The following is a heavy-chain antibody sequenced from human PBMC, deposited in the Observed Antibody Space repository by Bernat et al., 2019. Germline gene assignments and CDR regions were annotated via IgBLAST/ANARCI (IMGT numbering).Heavy chain of an antibody. Sequence: EVQLVESGGGLVQPGGTLRLSCAASGFTFSSYSMNWVRQAPGKGLEWVSYISSSSSTIYYADAVKGRFTISRDNAKNSLYLQMNSLRAEDTAVYYCAKVLWFGGALDWWGPGTLVTVSS. CDR1: GFTFSSYS. CDR3: AKVLWFGGALDW. J-gene: IGHJ4*01. CDR2: ISSSSSTI. D-gene: IGHD3-10*01. V-gene: IGHV3-48*01.